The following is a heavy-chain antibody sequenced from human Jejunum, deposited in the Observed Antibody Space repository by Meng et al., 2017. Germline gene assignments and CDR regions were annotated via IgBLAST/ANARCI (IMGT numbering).Heavy chain of an antibody. D-gene: IGHD3-10*01. Sequence: GGSLRLSCVVSGFTFRNSWMSWVRQAPGKGLEWVANIKQDGSEEYYVDSVKGRFSISRDNAKNSLHLQMDSLRAEDTAVYYCARDLLGVFMVRGTNAYQYYGMDVWGQGTTVTVSS. CDR2: IKQDGSEE. CDR3: ARDLLGVFMVRGTNAYQYYGMDV. CDR1: GFTFRNSW. V-gene: IGHV3-7*01. J-gene: IGHJ6*02.